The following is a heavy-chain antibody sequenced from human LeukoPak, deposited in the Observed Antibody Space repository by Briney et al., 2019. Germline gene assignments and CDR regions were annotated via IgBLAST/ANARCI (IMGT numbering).Heavy chain of an antibody. CDR2: INHGGST. CDR1: GGSFSGYY. CDR3: ATRPYSSSWFDY. Sequence: PSETLSLTCAVYGGSFSGYYWSWIRQPPGRGLEWIGEINHGGSTNYNPSLKSRVTMSRDTSNNQFSLKLSSVTAADTAVYYCATRPYSSSWFDYWGQGTLVTVSS. D-gene: IGHD6-13*01. V-gene: IGHV4-34*01. J-gene: IGHJ4*02.